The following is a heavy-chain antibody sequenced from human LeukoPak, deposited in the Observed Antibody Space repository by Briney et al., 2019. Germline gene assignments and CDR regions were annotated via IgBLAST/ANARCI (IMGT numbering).Heavy chain of an antibody. D-gene: IGHD6-13*01. CDR1: GFTLSSYW. CDR2: IDPDGSTT. Sequence: PGGSLTLSCAASGFTLSSYWMHWVRQAPGEGLVWVSRIDPDGSTTNYADSVKGRFTTSRDNAKNTLYLQMNSLRAEDTALYYCTRVQAGRAGLMDVWGRGTSATVSS. CDR3: TRVQAGRAGLMDV. V-gene: IGHV3-74*01. J-gene: IGHJ6*02.